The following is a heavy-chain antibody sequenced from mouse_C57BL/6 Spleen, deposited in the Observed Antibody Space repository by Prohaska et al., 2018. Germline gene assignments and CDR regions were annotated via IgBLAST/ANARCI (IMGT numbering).Heavy chain of an antibody. J-gene: IGHJ1*03. CDR3: MRYGGNYWYFDV. CDR1: GFTFSGFW. CDR2: INSDGSAI. V-gene: IGHV11-2*01. Sequence: EVQLLETGGGLVQPGGSRGLSCEGSGFTFSGFWMSWVRQTPGKTLEWIGDINSDGSAINYAPSIKDRFTIFRDNEKSTVYLQMSNVRSEDTATYFCMRYGGNYWYFDVWGTGTTVTVSS. D-gene: IGHD1-1*02.